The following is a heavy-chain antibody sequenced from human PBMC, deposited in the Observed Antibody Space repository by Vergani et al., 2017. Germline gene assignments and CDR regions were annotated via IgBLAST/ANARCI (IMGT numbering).Heavy chain of an antibody. CDR1: GYTFTGYY. D-gene: IGHD2-15*01. J-gene: IGHJ4*02. V-gene: IGHV1-2*02. CDR2: INPNSGGT. CDR3: ARGGIYCSGGSCYFPTFDY. Sequence: QVQLVQSGAEVKKPGSSVKVSCKASGYTFTGYYMHWVRQAPGQGLEWMGWINPNSGGTNYAQQFQGRVTMTRDTSISTAYMELSRLRSDDTAVYYCARGGIYCSGGSCYFPTFDYWGQGTLVTVSS.